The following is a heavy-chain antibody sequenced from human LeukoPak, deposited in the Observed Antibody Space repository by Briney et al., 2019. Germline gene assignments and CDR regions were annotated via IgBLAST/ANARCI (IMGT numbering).Heavy chain of an antibody. V-gene: IGHV4-61*08. J-gene: IGHJ3*02. CDR1: GGSISSGGYY. Sequence: PSQTLSLTCTVSGGSISSGGYYWSWIRQPPGKGLEWIGYIYYSGSTNYNPSPKSRVTISVDRSKNQFSLKLSSVTAADTAVYYCARVRVDISGAFDIWGQGTMVTVSS. CDR3: ARVRVDISGAFDI. CDR2: IYYSGST. D-gene: IGHD3-9*01.